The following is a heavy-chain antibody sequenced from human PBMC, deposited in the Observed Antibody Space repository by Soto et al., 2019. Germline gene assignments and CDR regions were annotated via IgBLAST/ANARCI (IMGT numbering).Heavy chain of an antibody. Sequence: SETLSLTCAVYGGSFSGYYWSWIRQPPGKGLEWIGEVNHSGSTNYNPSLKSRVTISVDTSKNQFSLKLSSVTAADTAVYYCAKNWNWGSLVHWGQGTLVTVSS. CDR3: AKNWNWGSLVH. D-gene: IGHD7-27*01. CDR2: VNHSGST. J-gene: IGHJ4*02. V-gene: IGHV4-34*01. CDR1: GGSFSGYY.